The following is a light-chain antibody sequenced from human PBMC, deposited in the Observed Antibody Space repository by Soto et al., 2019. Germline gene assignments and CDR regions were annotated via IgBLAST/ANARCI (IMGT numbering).Light chain of an antibody. Sequence: EIVLTQSPGTLSLSPGERATLSCRASQSLSGRYLAWYQQKLGQAPRLLIYDVSSRASGIPDRFSGSGSGTDFTLTISRLEPEDFAVYYCQQYGSSLSWTFGQGTKVDIK. CDR2: DVS. V-gene: IGKV3-20*01. CDR1: QSLSGRY. CDR3: QQYGSSLSWT. J-gene: IGKJ1*01.